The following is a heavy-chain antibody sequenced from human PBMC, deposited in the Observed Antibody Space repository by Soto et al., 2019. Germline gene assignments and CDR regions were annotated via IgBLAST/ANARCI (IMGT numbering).Heavy chain of an antibody. D-gene: IGHD1-1*01. V-gene: IGHV4-61*01. J-gene: IGHJ3*02. Sequence: SETLSLTCAVYGGFVSSGSYYWSWIQQPPGKGLEWIGEMSHSGGTHFNPSLKSRVTISVDTSKNQFSLKMSSVTAADTALYHCARVERGTATTVVDAFDIWGPGTMVTVSS. CDR2: MSHSGGT. CDR3: ARVERGTATTVVDAFDI. CDR1: GGFVSSGSYY.